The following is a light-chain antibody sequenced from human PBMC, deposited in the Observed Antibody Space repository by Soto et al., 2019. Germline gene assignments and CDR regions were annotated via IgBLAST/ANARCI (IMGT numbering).Light chain of an antibody. Sequence: TQSPSSLSASVGDRLSITCRASQSINYYLNWYQQKPGTAPKLLIYAASTLQSGVPSRFSGSGSGTDFTLTITSLQPEDFAVYYCQQTYNTPRTFGQGTKVDI. J-gene: IGKJ1*01. CDR2: AAS. V-gene: IGKV1-39*01. CDR1: QSINYY. CDR3: QQTYNTPRT.